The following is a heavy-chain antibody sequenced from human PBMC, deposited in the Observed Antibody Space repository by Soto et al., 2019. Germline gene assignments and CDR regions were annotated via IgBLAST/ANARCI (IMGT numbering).Heavy chain of an antibody. CDR3: ATNYGSAPLKTYYYYGMDV. CDR2: ISGSGGST. CDR1: GFTFSSYA. V-gene: IGHV3-23*01. D-gene: IGHD3-10*01. Sequence: SGGSLRLSCAASGFTFSSYAMSWVRQAPGKGLEWVSAISGSGGSTYYADSVKGRFTISRDNSKNTLYLQMNSLRAEDTAVYYCATNYGSAPLKTYYYYGMDVWGQGTTVTVSS. J-gene: IGHJ6*02.